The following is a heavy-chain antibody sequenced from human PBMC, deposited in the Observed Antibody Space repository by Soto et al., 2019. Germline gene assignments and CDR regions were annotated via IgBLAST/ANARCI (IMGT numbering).Heavy chain of an antibody. D-gene: IGHD3-16*02. CDR3: ARIVLFRGIVDYFDP. CDR2: IYHSGST. J-gene: IGHJ5*02. Sequence: QLQLQEFGSGLVKPSQTLSLTCAVSGGSISSGDYSWGWVRQPPGKDLEWIGYIYHSGSTYYNPSLKSRVTVSVDRSTNQVSLKVKSVTAADTAVYYCARIVLFRGIVDYFDPWGQGTLVTVSS. CDR1: GGSISSGDYS. V-gene: IGHV4-30-2*01.